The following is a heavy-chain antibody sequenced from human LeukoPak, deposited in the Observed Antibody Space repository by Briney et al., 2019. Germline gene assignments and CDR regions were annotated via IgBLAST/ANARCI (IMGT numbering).Heavy chain of an antibody. CDR3: ARAVWFGELLGLLDY. Sequence: ASVKVSCKASGYTFTGYYVHWVRQAPGQGLEWMGWINPNSGGTNYAQKFQGRVTMTRDTSISTAYMELSRLRSDDTAVYYCARAVWFGELLGLLDYWGQGTLVTVSS. CDR1: GYTFTGYY. J-gene: IGHJ4*02. D-gene: IGHD3-10*01. V-gene: IGHV1-2*02. CDR2: INPNSGGT.